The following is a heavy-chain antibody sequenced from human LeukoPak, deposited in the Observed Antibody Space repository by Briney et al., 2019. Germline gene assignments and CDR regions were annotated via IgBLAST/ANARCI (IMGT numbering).Heavy chain of an antibody. D-gene: IGHD3/OR15-3a*01. J-gene: IGHJ4*01. Sequence: GGSLRLSCAASGFTFSNAWMTWVRQAPGKGLEWVGRILRKTDGGTTDYAAPVKGRFSISRDDSKNTLYLQMNSLKTEDTAVYYCSTDSYDLWGHGTLVLVCS. CDR2: ILRKTDGGTT. CDR1: GFTFSNAW. V-gene: IGHV3-15*01. CDR3: STDSYDL.